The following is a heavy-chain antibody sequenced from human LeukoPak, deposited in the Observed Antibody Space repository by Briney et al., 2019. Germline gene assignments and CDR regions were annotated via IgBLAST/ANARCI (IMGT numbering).Heavy chain of an antibody. J-gene: IGHJ4*02. CDR1: GGSFSGYY. CDR3: AKAPPYKKYFDY. Sequence: SETLSLTCAVYGGSFSGYYWSWIRQPPGKGLEWIGEINHSGSTNYNPSLKSRVTISVDTSKNQFSLKLSSVTAADTAVYYCAKAPPYKKYFDYWGQGTLVTVSS. V-gene: IGHV4-34*01. D-gene: IGHD1-1*01. CDR2: INHSGST.